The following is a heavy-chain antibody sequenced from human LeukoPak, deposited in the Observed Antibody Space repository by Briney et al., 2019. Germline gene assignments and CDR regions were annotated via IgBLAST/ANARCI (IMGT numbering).Heavy chain of an antibody. V-gene: IGHV4-59*01. CDR3: ARYNYDFWSGYSKWFDP. CDR2: IYYSGST. D-gene: IGHD3-3*01. Sequence: PSETLSLTCTVSGGSISSSYWSWIRQPPGKGLEWIGYIYYSGSTNYNPSLKSRVTISVDTSKNQFSLKLSSVTAADTAVYYCARYNYDFWSGYSKWFDPWGQGTLDTVSS. J-gene: IGHJ5*02. CDR1: GGSISSSY.